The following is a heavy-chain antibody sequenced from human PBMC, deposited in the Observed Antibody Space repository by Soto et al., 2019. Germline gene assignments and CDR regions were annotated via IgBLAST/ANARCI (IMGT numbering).Heavy chain of an antibody. CDR2: TYYRSKWYN. J-gene: IGHJ6*02. D-gene: IGHD5-12*01. V-gene: IGHV6-1*01. Sequence: SQTLSLTCAISGDSVSSNSAAWNWIRQSPSRGLEWLGRTYYRSKWYNDYAVSVKSRITINPDTSKNQFSLQLNSVTPEDTAVYYCARFRMERLDSGYDWNYYYGMDVWVQGTTVTVCS. CDR3: ARFRMERLDSGYDWNYYYGMDV. CDR1: GDSVSSNSAA.